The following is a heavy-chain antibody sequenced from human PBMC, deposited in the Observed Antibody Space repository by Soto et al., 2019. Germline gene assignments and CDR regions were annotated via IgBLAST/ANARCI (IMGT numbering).Heavy chain of an antibody. J-gene: IGHJ4*02. V-gene: IGHV4-31*03. CDR3: ARGVIV. CDR1: GGSITSGYY. Sequence: SETLSLTCTVSGGSITSGYYWSWIRQNPGKGLEWIGYIHYSGSTYYNSSLKGRVTISVDTSKSQFYLKVSSVTAADTAVYYCARGVIVWGQGTLVTVSS. CDR2: IHYSGST. D-gene: IGHD3-22*01.